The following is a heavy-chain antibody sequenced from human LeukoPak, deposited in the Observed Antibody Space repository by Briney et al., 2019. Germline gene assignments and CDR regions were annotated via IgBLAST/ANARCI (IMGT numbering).Heavy chain of an antibody. CDR2: IYYSGST. V-gene: IGHV4-59*01. CDR1: GGSISSYY. CDR3: ARKVSDGDWFDP. Sequence: SETLSLTCTVSGGSISSYYWSWIRQPPGKGLEWIGFIYYSGSTNYNPSLKSRVTISVDTSKNQFSLKLSSVIAADTAVYYCARKVSDGDWFDPWGQGTLVTVSS. J-gene: IGHJ5*02. D-gene: IGHD3-10*01.